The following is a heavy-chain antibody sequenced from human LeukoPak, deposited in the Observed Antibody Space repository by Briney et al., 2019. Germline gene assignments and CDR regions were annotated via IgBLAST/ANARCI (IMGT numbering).Heavy chain of an antibody. D-gene: IGHD3-3*01. CDR2: ITSSSSTI. V-gene: IGHV3-48*02. CDR3: AKERTSGYYFFDY. Sequence: GGSLRLSCAASGFTFSSYSMNWVRQAPGKGLEWVSYITSSSSTIYYADSVKGRFTISRDNAKNSLYLQMNSLRDEDTAVYYCAKERTSGYYFFDYWGQGTLVTVSS. CDR1: GFTFSSYS. J-gene: IGHJ4*02.